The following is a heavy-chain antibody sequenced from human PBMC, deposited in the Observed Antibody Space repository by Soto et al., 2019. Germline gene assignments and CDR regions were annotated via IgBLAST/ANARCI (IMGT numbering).Heavy chain of an antibody. Sequence: GGSLRLSCAASGFTFSSYSMNWVRQAPGKGLEWVSYISSSSTIYYADSVKGRFTISRDNAKNSLYLQMNSLRDEDTAVYYCAREGFAFDSWGQGTMVTVSS. CDR1: GFTFSSYS. CDR3: AREGFAFDS. CDR2: ISSSSTI. V-gene: IGHV3-48*02. J-gene: IGHJ3*02.